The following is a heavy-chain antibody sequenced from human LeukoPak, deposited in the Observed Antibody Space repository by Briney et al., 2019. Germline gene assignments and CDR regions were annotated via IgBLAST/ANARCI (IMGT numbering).Heavy chain of an antibody. V-gene: IGHV3-74*01. CDR1: DFTFSSHW. Sequence: GGSLRLSCAASDFTFSSHWMYWVRQAPGKGLVWVARLSGDGITTRHADSVKGRFTISRDNAKNTLYLQMNSLRVEDTALYYCARGIASSRSVAIDLWGQGTLVAGSS. D-gene: IGHD6-13*01. CDR3: ARGIASSRSVAIDL. CDR2: LSGDGITT. J-gene: IGHJ4*02.